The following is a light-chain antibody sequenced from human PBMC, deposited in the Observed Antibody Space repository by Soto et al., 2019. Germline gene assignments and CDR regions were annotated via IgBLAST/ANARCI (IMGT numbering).Light chain of an antibody. J-gene: IGKJ1*01. CDR3: MQGTHWPPTWT. CDR1: QSLVYSDGNTY. Sequence: DVVMTQSPLSLPVTLGQPASISCRSSQSLVYSDGNTYLNWFQHRPGQSPRRLIYKVSNRDSGVPDRFSGSGSGTDFTLKISRVEAEDVGVYYCMQGTHWPPTWTFGQGTKVEIK. V-gene: IGKV2-30*01. CDR2: KVS.